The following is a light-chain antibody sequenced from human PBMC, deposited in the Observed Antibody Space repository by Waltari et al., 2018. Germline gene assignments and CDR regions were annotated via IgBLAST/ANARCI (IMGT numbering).Light chain of an antibody. CDR2: DVN. CDR1: SNDIGTYSR. CDR3: CSYSRTNIVI. J-gene: IGLJ2*01. Sequence: QSALTQPASVSGSPGQSITISCTGTSNDIGTYSRVSWYQQRPGQAPNLIIYDVNRRPSGVSRRFSGSKSDNTASLTVSGLQAEDEAEYYCCSYSRTNIVIFGGGTKLTVL. V-gene: IGLV2-14*03.